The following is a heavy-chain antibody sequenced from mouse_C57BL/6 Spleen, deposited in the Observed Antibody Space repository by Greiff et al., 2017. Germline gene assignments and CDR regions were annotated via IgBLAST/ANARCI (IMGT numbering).Heavy chain of an antibody. CDR1: GYTFTDYY. CDR3: ARGRRGYYAMDY. Sequence: EVQLQQSGPVLVKPGASVKMSCKASGYTFTDYYMNWVKQSHGKSLEWIGVINPYNGGTSYNQKFKGKATLPVDKSSSTAYMELNSLTSEDSAVYYCARGRRGYYAMDYWGQGTSVTVSS. CDR2: INPYNGGT. J-gene: IGHJ4*01. V-gene: IGHV1-19*01.